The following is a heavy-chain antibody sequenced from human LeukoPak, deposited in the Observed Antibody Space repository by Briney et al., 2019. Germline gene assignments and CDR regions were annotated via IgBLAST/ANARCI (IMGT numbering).Heavy chain of an antibody. CDR1: GYTFTDYY. CDR2: INPNVGGT. J-gene: IGHJ4*02. CDR3: AREAEKYDSSGDLTY. D-gene: IGHD3-22*01. Sequence: GASVKVSCKASGYTFTDYYMHWVRQAPGQGLEWMGWINPNVGGTNYAQRFQGRVTMTRDTSNSTAYMELSRLRSDDTAVYYCAREAEKYDSSGDLTYWGQGTLVTVSS. V-gene: IGHV1-2*02.